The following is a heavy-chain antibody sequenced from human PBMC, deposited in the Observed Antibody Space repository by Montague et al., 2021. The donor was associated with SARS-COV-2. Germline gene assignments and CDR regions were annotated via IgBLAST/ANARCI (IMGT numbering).Heavy chain of an antibody. CDR1: GGSISSSSYY. CDR2: IYYSGSN. Sequence: SETLSLTCTVSGGSISSSSYYWGWIRQPPGKGLEWMGSIYYSGSNYYNPSLKSRVTISVDTSKNQFSLKLSSVTAADTAVYYCARQENSSGWFKPDAFDIWGQGTMVTVSS. V-gene: IGHV4-39*01. J-gene: IGHJ3*02. D-gene: IGHD6-19*01. CDR3: ARQENSSGWFKPDAFDI.